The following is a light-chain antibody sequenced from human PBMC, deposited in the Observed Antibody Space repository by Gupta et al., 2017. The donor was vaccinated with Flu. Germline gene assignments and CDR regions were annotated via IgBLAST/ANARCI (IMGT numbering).Light chain of an antibody. CDR3: SSYAGSNNLV. V-gene: IGLV2-8*01. J-gene: IGLJ3*02. Sequence: QSAPTQPPPASGSPGQSATISCTGTSSDVGGYNYVSWYQQHPGKAPKLMIYEVSKRPSGVPDRFSGSKSGNTASLTVSGLQAEDEADYYCSSYAGSNNLVFGGGTKLKVL. CDR1: SSDVGGYNY. CDR2: EVS.